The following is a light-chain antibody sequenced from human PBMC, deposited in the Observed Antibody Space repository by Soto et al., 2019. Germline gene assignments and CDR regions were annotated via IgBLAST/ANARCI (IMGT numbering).Light chain of an antibody. CDR2: GAS. CDR1: QSVRSSY. J-gene: IGKJ1*01. V-gene: IGKV3-20*01. Sequence: EIVLTQSPATLSLSPGDRATLSCRASQSVRSSYLAWYQQTPGQTPRLLIYGASNRATGIPDRFSGSGSGTEFTLTITSLQPEDFATYYCQQYDMFGPGTKVDIK. CDR3: QQYDM.